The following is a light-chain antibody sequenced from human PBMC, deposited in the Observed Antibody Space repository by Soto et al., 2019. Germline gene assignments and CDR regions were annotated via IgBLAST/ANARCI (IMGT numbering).Light chain of an antibody. CDR1: SGHSSYA. J-gene: IGLJ2*01. CDR3: QTWGTGTVV. Sequence: QSVLTQSPSASASLGASVKLTCTLSSGHSSYAIAWHQQQPEKGPRYLMKVNSDGSHSMGDGIPDRFSGSSSGTERYLTISSLQSEDEADYYCQTWGTGTVVFGGGTKLTVL. CDR2: VNSDGSH. V-gene: IGLV4-69*01.